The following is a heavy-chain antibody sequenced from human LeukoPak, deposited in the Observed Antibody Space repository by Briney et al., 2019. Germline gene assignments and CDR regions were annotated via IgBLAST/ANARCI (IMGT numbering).Heavy chain of an antibody. V-gene: IGHV3-30-3*01. CDR1: GFTFSSYA. J-gene: IGHJ4*02. CDR2: MSYDGIHK. CDR3: AKDPGNY. Sequence: GGSLRLSCAASGFTFSSYAMHWVRQAPGKGQEWVAVMSYDGIHKYYADSVKGRFTISRDNSKNTLYLQMNSLRAEDTAVYYCAKDPGNYWGQGTLVTVSS.